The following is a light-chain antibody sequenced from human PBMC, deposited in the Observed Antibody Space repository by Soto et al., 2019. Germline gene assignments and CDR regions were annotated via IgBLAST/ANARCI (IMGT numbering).Light chain of an antibody. CDR2: STN. V-gene: IGLV8-61*01. J-gene: IGLJ7*01. CDR1: SGSVSTNYY. Sequence: QTVVTQEPSFSVSPGGTVTLTCGLSSGSVSTNYYPSWYQQTPGQAPRTLIYSTNIRSSGVPDRFSGSILGNKAALTIAGAQADDESDYYCVLYMGGGISVFGGGTHLTVL. CDR3: VLYMGGGISV.